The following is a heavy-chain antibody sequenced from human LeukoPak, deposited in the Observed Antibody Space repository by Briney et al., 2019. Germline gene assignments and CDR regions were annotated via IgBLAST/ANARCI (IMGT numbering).Heavy chain of an antibody. Sequence: PSETLSLTCTVSGGSISSSSYYWGWIRQPPGTGLEWIANIFYSGSTYYNPSLKSRVTISVDTSKNQFSLKLSSVTAADTAVYYCARSFWFGDYYMDVWGKGTTVTISS. CDR1: GGSISSSSYY. V-gene: IGHV4-39*07. J-gene: IGHJ6*03. D-gene: IGHD3-10*01. CDR2: IFYSGST. CDR3: ARSFWFGDYYMDV.